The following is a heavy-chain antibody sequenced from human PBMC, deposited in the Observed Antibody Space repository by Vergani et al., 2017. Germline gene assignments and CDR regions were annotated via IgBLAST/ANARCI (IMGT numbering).Heavy chain of an antibody. Sequence: QVKLQESGPGLVKPSETLSLTCTVSGAYVNSYYWSWIRPPPGKGLEWMGYVSFRGETLSDSSVKGRMTISLNTSSKQFSLYLTSVTAADTAVYYCARSRIYYGAGSPDYWGQGTLVTVSS. V-gene: IGHV4-59*02. CDR1: GAYVNSYY. CDR3: ARSRIYYGAGSPDY. D-gene: IGHD3-10*01. CDR2: VSFRGET. J-gene: IGHJ4*02.